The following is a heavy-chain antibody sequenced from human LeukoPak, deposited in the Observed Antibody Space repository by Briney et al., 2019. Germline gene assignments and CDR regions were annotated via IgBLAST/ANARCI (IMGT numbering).Heavy chain of an antibody. Sequence: GGSLRLSCAASGFTFSSYAINWVRQAPGKGLEWVSEISGSGDNTYYADSVKGRFTISRDNSKNTLYLQMNSLRAEDTAIYYCAKVATVTTYALADYWGQGTLVTVSS. V-gene: IGHV3-23*01. CDR2: ISGSGDNT. J-gene: IGHJ4*02. CDR3: AKVATVTTYALADY. D-gene: IGHD4-17*01. CDR1: GFTFSSYA.